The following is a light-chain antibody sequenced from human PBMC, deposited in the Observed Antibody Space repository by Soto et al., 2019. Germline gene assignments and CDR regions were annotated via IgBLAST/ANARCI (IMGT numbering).Light chain of an antibody. J-gene: IGLJ2*01. CDR1: NIGSKS. V-gene: IGLV3-21*04. CDR3: QVWDSSSDHLYVV. CDR2: YDC. Sequence: SYELTQPPSVSVAPGKTARITCGGNNIGSKSVHWYQQKPGQAPVLVIYYDCDRPSGIPERFSGSNSGNTATLTISRVEAGDEADYYCQVWDSSSDHLYVVFGGGTKLTVL.